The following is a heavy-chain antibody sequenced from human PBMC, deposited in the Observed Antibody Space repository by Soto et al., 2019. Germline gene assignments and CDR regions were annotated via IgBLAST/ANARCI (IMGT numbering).Heavy chain of an antibody. D-gene: IGHD1-1*01. J-gene: IGHJ6*02. CDR1: GGTFSSYA. V-gene: IGHV1-69*12. Sequence: QVQLVQSGAEVKKPGSSVKVSCKASGGTFSSYAINWVRQAPGQGLEWMGGIIPIFGTADYAQKFQGRVTITADESTSTAYMELSSLRSEDTAVYYCASRRTGSPNYYYGMDVWGQGTTVTVSS. CDR2: IIPIFGTA. CDR3: ASRRTGSPNYYYGMDV.